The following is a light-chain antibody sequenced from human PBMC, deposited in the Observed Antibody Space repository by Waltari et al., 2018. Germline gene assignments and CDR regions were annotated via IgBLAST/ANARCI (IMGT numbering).Light chain of an antibody. J-gene: IGLJ1*01. CDR1: RSDVGGYNY. CDR2: DVS. CDR3: SSYTTSSTRV. Sequence: QSALTQPASMSGSPGQSITISCTGTRSDVGGYNYVSWYQKHPGKAPKVMIYDVSNRPAGVSNRFSGSKSGNTASLTIAGLQAEDEADYYCSSYTTSSTRVFGTGTKVTVL. V-gene: IGLV2-14*01.